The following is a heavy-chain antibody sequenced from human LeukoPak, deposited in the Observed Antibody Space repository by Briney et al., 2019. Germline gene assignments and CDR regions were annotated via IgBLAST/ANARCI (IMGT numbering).Heavy chain of an antibody. Sequence: SETLSLTCTVSGASINNYYWSWIRQPPGKGLEWIGYILYSGSTNYNPSLRSRVTVSVDTSKKQFSLKLSSVTAADTAVYYCARVRGSSGSYEYYHYMDVWGKGTTVTISS. CDR2: ILYSGST. CDR1: GASINNYY. V-gene: IGHV4-59*12. CDR3: ARVRGSSGSYEYYHYMDV. D-gene: IGHD1-26*01. J-gene: IGHJ6*03.